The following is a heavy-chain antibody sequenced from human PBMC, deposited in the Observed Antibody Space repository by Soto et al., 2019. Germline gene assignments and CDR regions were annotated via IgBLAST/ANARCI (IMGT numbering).Heavy chain of an antibody. D-gene: IGHD2-15*01. CDR1: GFTFSSYA. V-gene: IGHV3-23*01. CDR3: AKSESQYCSGGSCYSVKHYYYMDV. CDR2: ISGSGGST. J-gene: IGHJ6*03. Sequence: LSCAASGFTFSSYAMSWVRQAPGKGLEWVSAISGSGGSTYYADSVKGRFTISRDNSKNTLYLQMNSLRAEDTAVYYCAKSESQYCSGGSCYSVKHYYYMDVWGKGTTVTVSS.